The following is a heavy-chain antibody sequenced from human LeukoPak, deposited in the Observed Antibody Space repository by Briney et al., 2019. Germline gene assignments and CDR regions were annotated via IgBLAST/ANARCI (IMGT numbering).Heavy chain of an antibody. D-gene: IGHD2-2*02. J-gene: IGHJ4*02. Sequence: SQTLSLTCTVSGGSISSGGYYWSSIRQHPGKGLEWIGYIYYSGSTHNNPSLKSRVTISVDTSKNQFSLKLSSVTAADTAVYYYARNNVAIASGGVDYWGQGTLVTVSS. CDR1: GGSISSGGYY. CDR2: IYYSGST. V-gene: IGHV4-31*03. CDR3: ARNNVAIASGGVDY.